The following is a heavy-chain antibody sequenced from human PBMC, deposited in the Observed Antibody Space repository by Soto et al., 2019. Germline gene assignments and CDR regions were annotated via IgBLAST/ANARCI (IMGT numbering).Heavy chain of an antibody. D-gene: IGHD3-22*01. CDR3: VTRGGYYDSGAYYD. Sequence: VHLQESGPGLAKASGTLSLSCAVSGGSITSSYWWTWVRQPPGKGLEWVGEIFHTGNTKYNPSLKSRINVSVDKSKNHFSLTLTSVTVADTAVYYCVTRGGYYDSGAYYDWGQGTRVTVSS. CDR1: GGSITSSYW. V-gene: IGHV4-4*02. CDR2: IFHTGNT. J-gene: IGHJ4*02.